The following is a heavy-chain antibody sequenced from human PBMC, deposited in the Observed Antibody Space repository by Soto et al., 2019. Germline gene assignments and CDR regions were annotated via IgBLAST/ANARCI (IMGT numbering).Heavy chain of an antibody. CDR3: ARPSYALNWDFHYGMQV. Sequence: SETLSLTCAVSGGSFSGDYWTWIRQIPGKGREWIGEINQSGNTTYNPSLMSRVTMLVDTSRNQFSLKLRSVTAADTAGYYCARPSYALNWDFHYGMQVWGQGTSVTVSS. CDR1: GGSFSGDY. J-gene: IGHJ6*02. V-gene: IGHV4-34*01. D-gene: IGHD2-2*01. CDR2: INQSGNT.